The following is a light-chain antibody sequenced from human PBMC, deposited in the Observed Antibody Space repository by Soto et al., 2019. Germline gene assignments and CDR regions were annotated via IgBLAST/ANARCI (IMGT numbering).Light chain of an antibody. J-gene: IGKJ4*01. CDR2: AAS. V-gene: IGKV1-39*01. CDR3: RQTYSNPLT. Sequence: DIQMTQSPSSLSASVGDRGTMPCRASQGISTYLNWYQQKPGKAPKILIYAASSLQSGVPSRFSGSGSGTDFTLTISSLQPEDFETYYCRQTYSNPLTFGGGTKVDI. CDR1: QGISTY.